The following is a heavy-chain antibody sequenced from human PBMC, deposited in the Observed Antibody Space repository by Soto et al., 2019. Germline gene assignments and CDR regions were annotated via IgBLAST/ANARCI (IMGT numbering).Heavy chain of an antibody. J-gene: IGHJ5*02. CDR3: SSDTFGLRDT. Sequence: GGSLRLSCAVSGFTFSAYWMHWVRQTPGKGLVWVSRINPDGTKTNYADSVEGRFTISRDNAKSTLYLQMNSLSAEDTAIYFCSSDTFGLRDTWGQGTLVTVSS. CDR1: GFTFSAYW. V-gene: IGHV3-74*01. D-gene: IGHD3-3*01. CDR2: INPDGTKT.